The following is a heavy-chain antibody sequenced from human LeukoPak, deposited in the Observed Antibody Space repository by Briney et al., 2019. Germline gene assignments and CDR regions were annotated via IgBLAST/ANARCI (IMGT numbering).Heavy chain of an antibody. CDR1: GFTFSSYG. J-gene: IGHJ4*02. Sequence: GGSLRLSCAASGFTFSSYGMHWVRQAPGKGLEWVAFIRYDGSNKYYADWKGRFTISRDNSKKTLYLQMNSLRAEDTAVYYCAKDQGTGYSYGNYFDDWGQGTLVTVSS. CDR3: AKDQGTGYSYGNYFDD. D-gene: IGHD5-18*01. CDR2: IRYDGSNK. V-gene: IGHV3-30*02.